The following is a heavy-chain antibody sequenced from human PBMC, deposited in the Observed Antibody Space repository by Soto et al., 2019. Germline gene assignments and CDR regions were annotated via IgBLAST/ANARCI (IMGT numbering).Heavy chain of an antibody. CDR3: ARQIRGLTPNWFDL. V-gene: IGHV3-7*01. D-gene: IGHD2-8*01. Sequence: EMQLVESGGGLVQPGGSLRLSCGVSGFTFRNYWMGWVRQGPGKGLEWVANINQDGGEKYYVDSVKGRFTISRDNPMNSLYLQMDALRVQDTAVYFRARQIRGLTPNWFDLWGQGTLVSVSS. CDR2: INQDGGEK. CDR1: GFTFRNYW. J-gene: IGHJ5*02.